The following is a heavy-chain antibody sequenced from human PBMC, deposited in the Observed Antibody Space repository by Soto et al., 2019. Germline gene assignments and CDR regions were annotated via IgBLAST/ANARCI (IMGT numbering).Heavy chain of an antibody. V-gene: IGHV3-48*04. J-gene: IGHJ4*02. CDR3: AKPTYSSSWSPFDY. D-gene: IGHD6-13*01. CDR2: ISSSSTI. CDR1: GFPFSTYS. Sequence: PGGSLRLSCAASGFPFSTYSMNWVRPAPGKGLEWVSSISSSSTIYYADSVKGRFTISRDNAKNSLYLQMNSLRAEDTALYYCAKPTYSSSWSPFDYWGQGTLVTVSS.